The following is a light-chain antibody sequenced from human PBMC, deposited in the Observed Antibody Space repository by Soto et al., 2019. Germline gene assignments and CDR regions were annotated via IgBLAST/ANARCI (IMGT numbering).Light chain of an antibody. CDR2: GAS. Sequence: DIVRTQSPATLSVSPGERAALSCRASQSVSSKVAWYQQKPGQAPRLLIFGASTRAAGIPARVSGSGSGTDCTLTSSSLQSEDFAVYHCQHYDEWPWTFGQGTKLDIK. V-gene: IGKV3-15*01. J-gene: IGKJ1*01. CDR1: QSVSSK. CDR3: QHYDEWPWT.